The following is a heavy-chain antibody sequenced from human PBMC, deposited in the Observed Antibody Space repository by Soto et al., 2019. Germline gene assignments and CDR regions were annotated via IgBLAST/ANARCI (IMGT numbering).Heavy chain of an antibody. Sequence: HPGGSLRLSCAASGFTFSSYWMSWVRQVPGKGLEWVANIKQDGSEKYYVDSVKGRFTISRDDAKNSLFLQMNSLRAEDTAVYYCTKYRVPDGIYSFVYWGQGALVTVSS. J-gene: IGHJ4*02. CDR1: GFTFSSYW. V-gene: IGHV3-7*05. CDR2: IKQDGSEK. CDR3: TKYRVPDGIYSFVY. D-gene: IGHD2-15*01.